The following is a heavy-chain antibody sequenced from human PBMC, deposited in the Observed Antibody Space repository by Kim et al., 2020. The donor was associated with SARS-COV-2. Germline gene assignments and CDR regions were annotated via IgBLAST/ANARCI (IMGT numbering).Heavy chain of an antibody. Sequence: KFQGRVTITADESTSTAYMELSSLRSEDTAVYYCARGAPSKYSSGWDLDYWGQGTLVTVSS. J-gene: IGHJ4*02. V-gene: IGHV1-69*01. D-gene: IGHD6-19*01. CDR3: ARGAPSKYSSGWDLDY.